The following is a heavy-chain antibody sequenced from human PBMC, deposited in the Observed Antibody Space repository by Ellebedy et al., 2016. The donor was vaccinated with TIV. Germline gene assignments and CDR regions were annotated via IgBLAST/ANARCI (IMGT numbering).Heavy chain of an antibody. D-gene: IGHD3-3*01. V-gene: IGHV1-3*01. CDR2: INAGNGNT. CDR3: ARATCGWGIFGVVIIPPDDY. J-gene: IGHJ4*02. Sequence: AASVKVSCKASGYTFTSYAMHWVRQAPGQRLEWMGWINAGNGNTKYSQKFQGRVTITRDTSASTAYMELSSLRSEDTAVYYCARATCGWGIFGVVIIPPDDYWGQGTLVTVSS. CDR1: GYTFTSYA.